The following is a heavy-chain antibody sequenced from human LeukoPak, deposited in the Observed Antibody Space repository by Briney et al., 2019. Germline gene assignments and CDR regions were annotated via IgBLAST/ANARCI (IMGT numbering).Heavy chain of an antibody. J-gene: IGHJ4*02. Sequence: GGSLRLSCAASGFTFSSYSMNWVRQAPGKGLEWVSYISSSSSTIYYADSVRGRFTISRDNAKNSLYLQMNSLRAEDTAVYYCAKDEYQLLTWNYWGQGTLVTVSS. V-gene: IGHV3-48*04. CDR3: AKDEYQLLTWNY. D-gene: IGHD2-2*01. CDR1: GFTFSSYS. CDR2: ISSSSSTI.